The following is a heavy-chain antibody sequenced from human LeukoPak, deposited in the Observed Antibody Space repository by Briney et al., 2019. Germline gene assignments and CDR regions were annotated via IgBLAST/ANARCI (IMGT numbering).Heavy chain of an antibody. CDR2: IKSKTDGGTT. Sequence: GGSLRLSCAASGFTFSNAWMSWVRQAPGKGLEWVGRIKSKTDGGTTDYAAPVKGRFTISRDDSKNTLYLQMNSLKTEDTAVYYCKTEPGDYPVYYYYYYMDVWGKGTTVTVSS. V-gene: IGHV3-15*01. CDR3: KTEPGDYPVYYYYYYMDV. CDR1: GFTFSNAW. D-gene: IGHD4-17*01. J-gene: IGHJ6*03.